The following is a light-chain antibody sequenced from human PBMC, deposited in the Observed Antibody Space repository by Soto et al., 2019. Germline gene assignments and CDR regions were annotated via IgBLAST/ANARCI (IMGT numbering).Light chain of an antibody. CDR1: QSLLYSSNNKNY. J-gene: IGKJ3*01. V-gene: IGKV4-1*01. Sequence: DIVMTQSPDSLAVSLGERATINCKSSQSLLYSSNNKNYLSWFQQKPGQPPKLLVYWASTRESGVPDRFSGSGSGTDFTLTISSLQAEDVAVYYCQQHYSTPFTFGPGTKVDIK. CDR2: WAS. CDR3: QQHYSTPFT.